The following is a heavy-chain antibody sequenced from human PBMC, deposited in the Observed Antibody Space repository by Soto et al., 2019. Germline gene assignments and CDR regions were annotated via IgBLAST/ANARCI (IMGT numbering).Heavy chain of an antibody. CDR3: ARILVYCSSTSCYIYYYYGMDV. D-gene: IGHD2-2*02. CDR1: GYTFTSYD. Sequence: QVQLVQSGAEVKKPGASVKVSCKASGYTFTSYDINWVRQATGQGLEWMGWMNPYSGNTGYAQQFQGRVTMTRNTAISTAYMELSSLRSEDTAVYYCARILVYCSSTSCYIYYYYGMDVWGQGTTVTVSS. J-gene: IGHJ6*02. V-gene: IGHV1-8*01. CDR2: MNPYSGNT.